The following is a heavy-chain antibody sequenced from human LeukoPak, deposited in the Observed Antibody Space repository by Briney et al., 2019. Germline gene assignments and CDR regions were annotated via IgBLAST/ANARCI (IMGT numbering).Heavy chain of an antibody. D-gene: IGHD3-16*01. CDR1: GYNFRDYY. J-gene: IGHJ6*03. V-gene: IGHV1-2*02. CDR3: AIWGSTTGGYMDV. CDR2: INPKSGGT. Sequence: ASVKVSCKASGYNFRDYYMHWVRQAPGQGLEWLGWINPKSGGTDYAQQFQGRVTMTRDTSSSTDYLEVRSLRSDDTAVYYCAIWGSTTGGYMDVWGKGTTVTVSS.